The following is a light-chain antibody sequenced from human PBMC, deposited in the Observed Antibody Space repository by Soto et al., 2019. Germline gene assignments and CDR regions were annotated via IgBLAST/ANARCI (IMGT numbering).Light chain of an antibody. V-gene: IGLV2-14*01. CDR1: SSDVGGYNY. J-gene: IGLJ1*01. Sequence: SALTQPASVSGSPGQSITISCTGTSSDVGGYNYVSWYQQHPGKAPKLMIYDVTNRPSGVSNRFSGSKSGNTASLTISGLQAEDEADYYCSSYTSSSALEVFGTGTKLTV. CDR2: DVT. CDR3: SSYTSSSALEV.